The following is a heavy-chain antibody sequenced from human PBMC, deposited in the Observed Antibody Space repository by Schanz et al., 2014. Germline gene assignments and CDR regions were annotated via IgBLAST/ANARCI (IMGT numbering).Heavy chain of an antibody. CDR3: ATYYYDGSSDFWKNDY. CDR2: INNRGTEK. Sequence: EVRLVESGGALVQPGGSLRLSCAASGFSFSDLWMSWVRQAPGKGLQWVANINNRGTEKNYVDSVKGRFTISRDNSKNTLYLQMKSLRAEDTAVYYCATYYYDGSSDFWKNDYWGQGTLVTVSS. V-gene: IGHV3-7*01. CDR1: GFSFSDLW. J-gene: IGHJ4*02. D-gene: IGHD3-22*01.